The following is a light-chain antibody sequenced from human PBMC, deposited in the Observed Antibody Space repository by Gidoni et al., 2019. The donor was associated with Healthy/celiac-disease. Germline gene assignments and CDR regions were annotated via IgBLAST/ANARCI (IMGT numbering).Light chain of an antibody. Sequence: DIVMTQSPDSLAVSLGERATINCTSSQSVLSSSNNKNYLAWYQQKPGQPPKLLIYWASTRESGVPDRFSGSGSGTDFTLTISSLQAEDVAVYYCQQYYSTLWTFXXXTKVEIK. CDR2: WAS. CDR1: QSVLSSSNNKNY. CDR3: QQYYSTLWT. J-gene: IGKJ1*01. V-gene: IGKV4-1*01.